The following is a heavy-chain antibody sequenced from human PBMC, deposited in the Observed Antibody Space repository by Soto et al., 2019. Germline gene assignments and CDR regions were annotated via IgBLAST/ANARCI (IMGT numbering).Heavy chain of an antibody. J-gene: IGHJ6*02. V-gene: IGHV3-30*18. D-gene: IGHD5-18*01. CDR1: GFTFSSYG. Sequence: GGSLRLSCAASGFTFSSYGIHWVRQAPGKGLEWVALISYDGTDKYYADSVKGRFTISRDNSKNTLYLQMSSLGPEDTAVYYCVKERYAQLWLEDYGMDVWGQGTTVTSP. CDR2: ISYDGTDK. CDR3: VKERYAQLWLEDYGMDV.